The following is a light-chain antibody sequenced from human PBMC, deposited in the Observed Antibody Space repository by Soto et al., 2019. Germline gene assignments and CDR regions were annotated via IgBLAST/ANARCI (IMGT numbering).Light chain of an antibody. CDR2: GAS. V-gene: IGKV3-15*01. Sequence: DRVMTQSPGTLSLSPGERATLSCGASQSVSSNLAWYQQKPGQAPRLLIYGASTRATGIPARFSGSGSGTEFTLTISSLQSEDFAVYYCQQYNNWPLTFGQGTRLEIK. CDR1: QSVSSN. J-gene: IGKJ5*01. CDR3: QQYNNWPLT.